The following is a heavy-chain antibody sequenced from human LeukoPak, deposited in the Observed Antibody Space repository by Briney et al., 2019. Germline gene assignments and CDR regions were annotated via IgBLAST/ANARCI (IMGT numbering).Heavy chain of an antibody. Sequence: ASVKVSCKVSGYTLTELSMHWVRQAPGKGLEWMGGFDPEDGETIYAQKFQGRVTMTEDTSTDTAYMELSSLRSEDTAVYYCQVLNYYGSGSNYQPQDYWGQGTLVTVSS. CDR2: FDPEDGET. CDR1: GYTLTELS. D-gene: IGHD3-10*01. CDR3: QVLNYYGSGSNYQPQDY. V-gene: IGHV1-24*01. J-gene: IGHJ4*02.